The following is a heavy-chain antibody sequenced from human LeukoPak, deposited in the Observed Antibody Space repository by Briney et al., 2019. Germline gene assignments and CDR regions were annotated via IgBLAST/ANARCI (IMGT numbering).Heavy chain of an antibody. V-gene: IGHV3-33*08. D-gene: IGHD2-2*01. CDR2: IWYDGSYK. J-gene: IGHJ4*02. Sequence: PGRSLRPSCEASGFTFSSHGMHWVRQAPGKGLEWVAVIWYDGSYKYYADSVKGRFTISRDNSNSTLYLQMNSLRAEDTAVYYCARDKSTSCYYFDYWGQGTLVTVSS. CDR3: ARDKSTSCYYFDY. CDR1: GFTFSSHG.